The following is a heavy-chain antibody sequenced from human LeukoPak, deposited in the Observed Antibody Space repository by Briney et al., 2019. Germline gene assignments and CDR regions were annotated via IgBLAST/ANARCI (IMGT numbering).Heavy chain of an antibody. V-gene: IGHV3-30-3*01. CDR3: AREGSSSWFYYYGMDV. CDR2: ISYDESNK. D-gene: IGHD6-13*01. CDR1: GFTFSSYA. Sequence: GGSLRLSCAASGFTFSSYAMHWVRQAPGKGLEWVAVISYDESNKYYADSVKGRFTISRDNSKNTLYLQMNSLRAEDTAVYYCAREGSSSWFYYYGMDVWGQGTTVTVSS. J-gene: IGHJ6*02.